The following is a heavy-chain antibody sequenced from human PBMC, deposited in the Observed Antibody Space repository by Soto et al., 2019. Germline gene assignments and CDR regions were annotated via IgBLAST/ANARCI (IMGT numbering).Heavy chain of an antibody. CDR2: INHSGST. J-gene: IGHJ4*02. D-gene: IGHD2-15*01. V-gene: IGHV4-34*01. CDR1: GGSFSGYY. CDR3: ARGRVGYCSSTSCPPRPRYCSGGSCYSTWFDY. Sequence: SETLSLTCAVYGGSFSGYYWSWIRQPPGKGLEWIGEINHSGSTNYNPSLKSRVTISVDTSKNQFSLKLGSVTAADTAVYYCARGRVGYCSSTSCPPRPRYCSGGSCYSTWFDYWGQGTLVTVSS.